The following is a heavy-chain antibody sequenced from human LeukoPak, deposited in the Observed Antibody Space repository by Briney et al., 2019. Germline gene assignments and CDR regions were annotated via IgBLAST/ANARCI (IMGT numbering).Heavy chain of an antibody. CDR1: GYTFTGYY. V-gene: IGHV1-2*02. Sequence: ASVKVSCKASGYTFTGYYMHWVRQAPGQGLEWMGWIIPNSGGTKYAQKFQGRVTMTRDTSISTAYMELTRLRSDDTAVYYCARDVPDYYASSGYRYWGQGTLVTVSS. CDR2: IIPNSGGT. CDR3: ARDVPDYYASSGYRY. D-gene: IGHD3-22*01. J-gene: IGHJ4*02.